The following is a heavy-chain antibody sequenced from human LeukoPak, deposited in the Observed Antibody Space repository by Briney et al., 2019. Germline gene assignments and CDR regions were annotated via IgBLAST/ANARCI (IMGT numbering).Heavy chain of an antibody. CDR3: ARVAYGSGIFDP. J-gene: IGHJ5*02. CDR2: INHSGST. Sequence: SETLSLTCAVYGGSFSGYYWSWIRQPPGKGLEWIGEINHSGSTNYNPSLKSRVTIPVDTSKNQFSLKLSSVTAADTAVYYCARVAYGSGIFDPWGQGTLVTVSS. CDR1: GGSFSGYY. D-gene: IGHD3-10*01. V-gene: IGHV4-34*01.